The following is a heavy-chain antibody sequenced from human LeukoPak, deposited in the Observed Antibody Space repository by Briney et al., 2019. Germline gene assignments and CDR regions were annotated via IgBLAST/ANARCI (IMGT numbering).Heavy chain of an antibody. CDR1: GDSLSSHY. CDR3: TRNVGWYSHDS. J-gene: IGHJ4*02. D-gene: IGHD6-19*01. V-gene: IGHV4-59*08. Sequence: SETLSLTCTVSGDSLSSHYWSWIRQPPGKGLEWIGYIYGSGSTHYDPSLRSRVTISEDTSKNQFSLKLTSVTAADTAVYYCTRNVGWYSHDSWGQGTLVTVSS. CDR2: IYGSGST.